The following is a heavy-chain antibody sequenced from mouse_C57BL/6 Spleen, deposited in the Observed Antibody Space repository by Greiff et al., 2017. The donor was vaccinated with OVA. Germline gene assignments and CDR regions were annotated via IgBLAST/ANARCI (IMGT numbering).Heavy chain of an antibody. CDR3: ARDGYGYYFDY. Sequence: DVQLVESGGGLVKPGGSLKLSCAASGFTFSSYAMSWVRQTPEKRLEWVATISDGGSYTYYPDNVKGRFTISRDNAKNNLYLQMSHLKSEDTAMYYCARDGYGYYFDYWGQGTTLTVSS. CDR1: GFTFSSYA. D-gene: IGHD1-1*02. V-gene: IGHV5-4*01. J-gene: IGHJ2*01. CDR2: ISDGGSYT.